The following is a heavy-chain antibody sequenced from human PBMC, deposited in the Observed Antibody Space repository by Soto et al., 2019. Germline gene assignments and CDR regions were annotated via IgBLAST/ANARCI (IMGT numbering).Heavy chain of an antibody. V-gene: IGHV3-11*06. Sequence: QVHLVESGGGLVKPGGSLRLSCAASGFRFGDSYMSWIRQAPGKGLEWVSYISGGSRYTNYADSAEGRFTTSRDNAKGLRFPQLNSLRADDTAVYYCAKTIVAASGYYFDHWGQGNMVTVSS. D-gene: IGHD2-21*01. CDR1: GFRFGDSY. CDR2: ISGGSRYT. CDR3: AKTIVAASGYYFDH. J-gene: IGHJ4*02.